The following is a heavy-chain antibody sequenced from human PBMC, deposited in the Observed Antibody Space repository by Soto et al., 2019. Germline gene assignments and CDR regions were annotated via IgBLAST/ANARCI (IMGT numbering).Heavy chain of an antibody. CDR1: GDTFTSYY. D-gene: IGHD3-22*01. V-gene: IGHV1-46*01. CDR2: INPSGGST. Sequence: ASVELTCKASGDTFTSYYRHWVRQAPGQGLEWMGIINPSGGSTSYAQKFQGRVTMTRDTSTSTVYMELSSLRAEDTAVYYCAKDALYYDSSGYQDYWGQGTLVTVSS. J-gene: IGHJ4*02. CDR3: AKDALYYDSSGYQDY.